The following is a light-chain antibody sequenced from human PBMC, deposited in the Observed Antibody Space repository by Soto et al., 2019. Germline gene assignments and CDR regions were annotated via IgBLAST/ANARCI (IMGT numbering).Light chain of an antibody. J-gene: IGKJ3*01. Sequence: EIVLTQSPATLSLSPGERATLSCRASQSVSSYLAWHQQKPGQAPRLLIYDASNRATGIPARFSGSGSGTDFTLPISSLEPEDFAVYYCQQRSNWQFTFGPGTKVDIK. CDR3: QQRSNWQFT. CDR2: DAS. CDR1: QSVSSY. V-gene: IGKV3-11*01.